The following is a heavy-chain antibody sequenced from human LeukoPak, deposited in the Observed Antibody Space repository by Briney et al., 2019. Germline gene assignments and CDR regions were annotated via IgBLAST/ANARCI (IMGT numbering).Heavy chain of an antibody. Sequence: GGSLRLSCAASGFTFDDYAMHWVRQAPGKGLEWVSGISWNSDSRGYADSVKGRFTISRDNAKNSLYLQMNSLRAEDTALYYCAKNAGGWYYFDYWGQGTLVTVSS. CDR2: ISWNSDSR. J-gene: IGHJ4*02. CDR1: GFTFDDYA. V-gene: IGHV3-9*01. D-gene: IGHD6-19*01. CDR3: AKNAGGWYYFDY.